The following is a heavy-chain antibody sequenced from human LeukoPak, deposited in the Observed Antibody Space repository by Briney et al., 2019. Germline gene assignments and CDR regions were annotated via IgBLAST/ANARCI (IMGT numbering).Heavy chain of an antibody. D-gene: IGHD3-3*01. CDR3: ARWRRQNNWFDP. Sequence: PSETLSLTCTVSGGSISSSSYYWGWIRQPPGKGLEWIGSIYYSGSTYYNPSLKSRVTISVDTSKNQFSLKLSSVTAADTAVYYCARWRRQNNWFDPWGQGTLVTVSS. V-gene: IGHV4-39*07. CDR1: GGSISSSSYY. CDR2: IYYSGST. J-gene: IGHJ5*02.